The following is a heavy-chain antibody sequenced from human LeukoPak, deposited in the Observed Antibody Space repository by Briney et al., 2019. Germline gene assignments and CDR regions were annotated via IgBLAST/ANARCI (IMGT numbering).Heavy chain of an antibody. CDR3: AKGGTGYSGIWPDY. Sequence: PGVSLRLSCAASGFAFSSYAMSWVRQAPGKGLEWVSGISGSGGSTNYADSVKGRFTISRDNSKNTLYLQMNSLRAEDTAVYYCAKGGTGYSGIWPDYWGQGTLVTASS. V-gene: IGHV3-23*01. J-gene: IGHJ4*02. CDR1: GFAFSSYA. D-gene: IGHD1-26*01. CDR2: ISGSGGST.